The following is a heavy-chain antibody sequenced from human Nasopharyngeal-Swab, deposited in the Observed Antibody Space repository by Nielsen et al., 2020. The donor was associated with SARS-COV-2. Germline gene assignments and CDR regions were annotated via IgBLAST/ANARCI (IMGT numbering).Heavy chain of an antibody. CDR3: ARDSKDTAMVIVYYYYGMDV. D-gene: IGHD5-18*01. CDR1: GFTFSSYW. V-gene: IGHV3-7*03. CDR2: IKQDGSEK. J-gene: IGHJ6*02. Sequence: GESLKISCAASGFTFSSYWMSWVRQAPGKGLEWVANIKQDGSEKYYVDSVKGRFTISRDNAKNSLYLQMNSLRAEDTAVYYCARDSKDTAMVIVYYYYGMDVWGQGTTVTVSS.